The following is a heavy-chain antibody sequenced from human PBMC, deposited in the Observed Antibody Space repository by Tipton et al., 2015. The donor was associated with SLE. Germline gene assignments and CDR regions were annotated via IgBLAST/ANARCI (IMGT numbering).Heavy chain of an antibody. D-gene: IGHD3-22*01. J-gene: IGHJ3*02. Sequence: QVQLVQSGAEVKKPGSSVKVSCKASGGFSSYAISWVRQAPGQGLEWMGGIIPMFGTTGYAQEFQGRVTITADESTSTAYMELSSLRSEDTAVYYCARSWFYYESSGSKGAFDIWGQGTLVTVSS. CDR1: GGFSSYA. CDR3: ARSWFYYESSGSKGAFDI. V-gene: IGHV1-69*01. CDR2: IIPMFGTT.